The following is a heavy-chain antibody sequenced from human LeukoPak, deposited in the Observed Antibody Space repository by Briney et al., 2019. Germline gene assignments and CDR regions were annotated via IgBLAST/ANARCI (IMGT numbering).Heavy chain of an antibody. CDR3: ARDDCSGGSCFSEDAFDL. V-gene: IGHV3-48*03. Sequence: PGGSLRLSCVGSGFTFSSYEMNWVRQAPGKGLEWISYISTSGGTMYYADSVKGRFTISRDNAKNSLYLQLNSLRAEDTAVYFCARDDCSGGSCFSEDAFDLWGQGTMVTVS. J-gene: IGHJ3*01. CDR1: GFTFSSYE. CDR2: ISTSGGTM. D-gene: IGHD2-15*01.